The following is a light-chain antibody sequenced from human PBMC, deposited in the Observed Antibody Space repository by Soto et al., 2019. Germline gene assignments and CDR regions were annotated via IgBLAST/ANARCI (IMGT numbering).Light chain of an antibody. CDR1: TGAVTSGYY. CDR2: STT. J-gene: IGLJ3*02. V-gene: IGLV7-43*01. Sequence: QAVVTQEPSLTVSPGGTVTLTCASSTGAVTSGYYPNWFQQKPGQAPRVLIYSTTNKHSWTPARFSGSLLGGKAALTLSGVQPEDEAEYYCLLYDGGARVFGGGTKVTVL. CDR3: LLYDGGARV.